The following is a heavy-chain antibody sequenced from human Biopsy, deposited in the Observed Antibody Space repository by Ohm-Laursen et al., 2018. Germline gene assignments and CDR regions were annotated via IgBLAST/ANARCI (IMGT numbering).Heavy chain of an antibody. CDR1: GDSVTKYY. V-gene: IGHV4-59*08. CDR3: ARRLPLRGFAFDV. J-gene: IGHJ3*01. D-gene: IGHD3-10*01. CDR2: IYYSVMT. Sequence: SETLSLTCTVSGDSVTKYYWSWIRQPPGKGLEWIGHIYYSVMTNYNPSLQSRVSISVDTSRNQVSLTLSSVTATDTAVYYCARRLPLRGFAFDVWGQGTVVTVS.